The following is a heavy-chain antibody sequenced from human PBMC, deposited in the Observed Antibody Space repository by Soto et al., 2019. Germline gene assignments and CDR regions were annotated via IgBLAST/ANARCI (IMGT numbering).Heavy chain of an antibody. CDR1: GGTFSSYA. V-gene: IGHV1-69*13. J-gene: IGHJ6*02. CDR2: IIPIFGTA. Sequence: SVKVSCKASGGTFSSYAISWVRQAPGQGLEWMGGIIPIFGTANYAQKFQGRVTITADESTSTAYMELSSLRSEDTAVYYCARGPFGGSGSSKTYYYYYGMDVWGQGTTVTVSS. CDR3: ARGPFGGSGSSKTYYYYYGMDV. D-gene: IGHD3-10*01.